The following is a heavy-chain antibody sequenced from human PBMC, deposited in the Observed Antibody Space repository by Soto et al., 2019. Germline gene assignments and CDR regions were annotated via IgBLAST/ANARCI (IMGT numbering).Heavy chain of an antibody. CDR1: GGSISSYY. Sequence: SETLSLTCTVSGGSISSYYWSWIRQPPGKGLEWIGYIYYSGSTNYNPSLKSRVTISVDTSKNQFSLKLSSVTAADTAVYYCAGGYCSGGSCYYYYYMDVWGKGTTVTVSS. J-gene: IGHJ6*03. CDR3: AGGYCSGGSCYYYYYMDV. D-gene: IGHD2-15*01. CDR2: IYYSGST. V-gene: IGHV4-59*01.